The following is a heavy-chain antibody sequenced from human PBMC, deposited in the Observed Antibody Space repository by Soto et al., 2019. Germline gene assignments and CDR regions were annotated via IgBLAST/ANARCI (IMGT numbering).Heavy chain of an antibody. CDR2: IIPILGIA. J-gene: IGHJ6*03. Sequence: SVNVSCKASAGGFSSYTISWVRQAPGQGLEWMGRIIPILGIANYAQKFQGRVTITADKSTSTAYMELSSLRSEDTAVYYCASETEPYGDYGTYYYYSYLDVWGKGTTFTCSS. D-gene: IGHD4-17*01. CDR1: AGGFSSYT. CDR3: ASETEPYGDYGTYYYYSYLDV. V-gene: IGHV1-69*02.